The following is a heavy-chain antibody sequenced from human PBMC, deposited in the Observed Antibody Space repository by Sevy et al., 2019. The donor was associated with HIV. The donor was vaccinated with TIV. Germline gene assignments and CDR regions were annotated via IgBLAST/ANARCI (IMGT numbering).Heavy chain of an antibody. CDR2: ISSSGSTI. D-gene: IGHD2-21*02. Sequence: GGALRLSCAASGFTFSDYYMSWIRQAPGKGLEWVSYISSSGSTIYYADSVKGRFTISRDNAKNSLYLQMNSLRAEDTAVYYCARDKGGLTEGDYYYYGMDVWGQGTTVTVSS. J-gene: IGHJ6*02. V-gene: IGHV3-11*01. CDR3: ARDKGGLTEGDYYYYGMDV. CDR1: GFTFSDYY.